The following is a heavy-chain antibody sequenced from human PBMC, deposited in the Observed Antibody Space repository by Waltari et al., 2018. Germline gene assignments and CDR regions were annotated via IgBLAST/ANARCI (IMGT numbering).Heavy chain of an antibody. CDR3: ARGALRYCSGRTCYTGGYLYMDV. CDR2: ISYDGDNK. J-gene: IGHJ6*03. V-gene: IGHV3-30-3*01. Sequence: QVQLVESGGGVVKPGRSLRLSCAASGFTFNTKPMDWVGQAPGKGLEWVAVISYDGDNKDYADSVKGRFIISRDNSKNMLFLQMNTLRADDTAVYYCARGALRYCSGRTCYTGGYLYMDVWGKGTTVTVSS. CDR1: GFTFNTKP. D-gene: IGHD2-15*01.